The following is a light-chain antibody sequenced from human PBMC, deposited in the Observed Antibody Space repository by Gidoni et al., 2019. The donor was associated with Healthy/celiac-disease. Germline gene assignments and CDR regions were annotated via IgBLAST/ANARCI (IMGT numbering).Light chain of an antibody. CDR2: AAS. CDR3: QQLNSYSFT. Sequence: IQLTQSPSSLSASVGDRVTITCRASQGISSYLAWYQQKPGKDPKLLIYAASTMQSGVPSRFSGSGSGTDFTLTISSLQPEDFATYYCQQLNSYSFTFGGGTKVGIK. V-gene: IGKV1-9*01. J-gene: IGKJ4*01. CDR1: QGISSY.